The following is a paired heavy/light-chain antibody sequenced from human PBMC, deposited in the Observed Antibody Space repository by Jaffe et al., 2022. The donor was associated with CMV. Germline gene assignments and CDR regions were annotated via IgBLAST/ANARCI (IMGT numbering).Heavy chain of an antibody. V-gene: IGHV3-21*01. CDR2: ISSSSSYI. D-gene: IGHD3-10*01. CDR1: GFTFSSYS. CDR3: ARDHYYGSGSKRGYYYYYGMDV. Sequence: EVQLVESGGGLVKPGGSLRLSCAASGFTFSSYSMNWVRQAPGKGLEWVSSISSSSSYIYYADSVKGRFTISRDNAKNSLYLQMNSLRAEDTAVYYCARDHYYGSGSKRGYYYYYGMDVWGQGTTVTVSS. J-gene: IGHJ6*02.
Light chain of an antibody. CDR1: QSVSSSY. CDR3: QQYGSSRYT. Sequence: EIVLTQSPGTLSLSPGERATLSCRASQSVSSSYLAWYQQKPGQAPRLLIYGASSRATGIPDRFSGSGSGTDFTLTISRLEPEDFAVYYCQQYGSSRYTFGQGTKLEIK. J-gene: IGKJ2*01. V-gene: IGKV3-20*01. CDR2: GAS.